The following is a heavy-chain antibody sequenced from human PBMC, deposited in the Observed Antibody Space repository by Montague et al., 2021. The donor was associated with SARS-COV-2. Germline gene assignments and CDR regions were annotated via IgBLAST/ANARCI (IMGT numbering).Heavy chain of an antibody. CDR2: LSGSGAST. D-gene: IGHD1-1*01. V-gene: IGHV3-23*01. J-gene: IGHJ4*02. CDR3: GKNRQRVPPKAPPDY. CDR1: GFTFSSYG. Sequence: SLRLSCAASGFTFSSYGMSWIRQAPGKGLEWVSDLSGSGASTRYADSVNGRFTISRDNSKNTLYLQMNSLRAEDTAIYYCGKNRQRVPPKAPPDYWGQGTLVTVSS.